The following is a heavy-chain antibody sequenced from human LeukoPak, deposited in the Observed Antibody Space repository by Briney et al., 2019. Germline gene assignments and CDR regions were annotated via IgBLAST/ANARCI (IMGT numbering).Heavy chain of an antibody. J-gene: IGHJ5*02. V-gene: IGHV4-39*01. CDR2: FYYGGST. CDR3: ASGGEQLWPYEPFSS. CDR1: GDSISSSSYY. Sequence: SETLSLTCTVSGDSISSSSYYWGWIRQPPGKGLEWIGTFYYGGSTYHNPSLKSRVTISVDTSKNQFSLRLSSVAAADTALYYCASGGEQLWPYEPFSSWGQGTLVTVSS. D-gene: IGHD1/OR15-1a*01.